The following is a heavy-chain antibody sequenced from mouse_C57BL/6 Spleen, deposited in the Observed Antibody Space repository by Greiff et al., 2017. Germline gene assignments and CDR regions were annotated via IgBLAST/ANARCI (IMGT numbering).Heavy chain of an antibody. CDR1: GFNIKNTY. Sequence: EVQVVESVAELVRPGASVKLSCTASGFNIKNTYMHWVKQRPEQGLEWIGRIDPANGNTKYAPKFQGKATITADTSSNTAYLQLSSLTSEDTAIYYCARITTVVARGYYFDYWGQGTTLTVSS. CDR3: ARITTVVARGYYFDY. D-gene: IGHD1-1*01. CDR2: IDPANGNT. V-gene: IGHV14-3*01. J-gene: IGHJ2*01.